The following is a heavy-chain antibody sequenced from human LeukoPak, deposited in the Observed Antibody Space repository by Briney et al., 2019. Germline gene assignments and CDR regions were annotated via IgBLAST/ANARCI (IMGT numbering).Heavy chain of an antibody. Sequence: GGSLRLSCAASGFTFSSYSMNWVRQAPGKGLEWVSYISSSGSTIYYADSVKGRFTISRDNAKNSLYLQMNSLRAEDTAVYYCAREPSGPNWFDPWGQGTLVTVSS. V-gene: IGHV3-48*04. CDR1: GFTFSSYS. CDR2: ISSSGSTI. CDR3: AREPSGPNWFDP. J-gene: IGHJ5*02.